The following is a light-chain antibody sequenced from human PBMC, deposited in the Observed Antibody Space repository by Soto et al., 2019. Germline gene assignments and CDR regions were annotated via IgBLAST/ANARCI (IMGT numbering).Light chain of an antibody. Sequence: QSALTQPASVSGSPGQSITISCTGTSSDVGGYNYVSWYQQHPGKAPKLMIYEVTNRPSGVSNRFSGSKSGNTASLTISGLQAEDEADYYCRSYTSSSTYVFXTGTKVTVL. CDR2: EVT. J-gene: IGLJ1*01. CDR1: SSDVGGYNY. V-gene: IGLV2-14*01. CDR3: RSYTSSSTYV.